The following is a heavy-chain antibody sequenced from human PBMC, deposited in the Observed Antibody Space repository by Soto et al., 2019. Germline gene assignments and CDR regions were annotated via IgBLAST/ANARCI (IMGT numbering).Heavy chain of an antibody. Sequence: QVQLVESGGGVVQPGRTLRLSREASGFTFSSYAMHWVRQAPGKGLEWVAVISYDGSNKYYADSVQGRFTISRDNSKNTLYLPMNSLRAEDTAVYYCARDSRVGYGDYWGQGTLVTVSS. J-gene: IGHJ4*02. CDR2: ISYDGSNK. CDR3: ARDSRVGYGDY. D-gene: IGHD5-12*01. CDR1: GFTFSSYA. V-gene: IGHV3-30-3*01.